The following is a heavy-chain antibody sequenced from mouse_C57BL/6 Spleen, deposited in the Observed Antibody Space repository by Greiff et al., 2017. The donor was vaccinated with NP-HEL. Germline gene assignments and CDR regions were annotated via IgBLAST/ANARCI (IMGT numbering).Heavy chain of an antibody. V-gene: IGHV1-80*01. J-gene: IGHJ4*01. CDR3: ARSNDYDAMDY. CDR1: GYAFRSYW. Sequence: VQLQQSGAELVKPGASVKISCKASGYAFRSYWMNWVKQRPGKGLEGIGQIYPGDGDTNYNGKDKGKATLNADKSSTTAYMQLSSLTSDDSAVYFCARSNDYDAMDYWGQGTSVTVSS. CDR2: IYPGDGDT.